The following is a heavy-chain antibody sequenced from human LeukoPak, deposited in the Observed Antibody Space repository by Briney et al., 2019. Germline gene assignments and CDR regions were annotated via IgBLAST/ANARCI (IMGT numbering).Heavy chain of an antibody. D-gene: IGHD5-18*01. Sequence: GGSLRLSCAASGFIFSSYAMSWVRQAPGKGLEWVSTISGSGGSTYYADSVKGRFTISRDNSKNTLYLQMNSLRAEDTAVYYCAKARKRGYSYGIDAFDIWGQGTMVTVSS. CDR1: GFIFSSYA. V-gene: IGHV3-23*01. CDR2: ISGSGGST. CDR3: AKARKRGYSYGIDAFDI. J-gene: IGHJ3*02.